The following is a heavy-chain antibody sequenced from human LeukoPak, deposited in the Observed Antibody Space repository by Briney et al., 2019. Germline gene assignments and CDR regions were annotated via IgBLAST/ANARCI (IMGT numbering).Heavy chain of an antibody. CDR3: AGDPLTVVITVALSHYAFDI. J-gene: IGHJ3*02. D-gene: IGHD3-22*01. CDR2: ISYDGSNN. V-gene: IGHV3-30-3*01. CDR1: GFTFSSYA. Sequence: GGSLRLSCAASGFTFSSYAMSWVRQAPGKGLEWVAVISYDGSNNYYADSVKGRFTISRDNSKNTLSLQMNSLRPEDTAVYYCAGDPLTVVITVALSHYAFDIWGQGTMVTVSS.